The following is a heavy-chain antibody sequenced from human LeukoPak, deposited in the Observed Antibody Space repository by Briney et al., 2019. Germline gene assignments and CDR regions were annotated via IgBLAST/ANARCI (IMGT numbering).Heavy chain of an antibody. V-gene: IGHV6-1*01. CDR3: ARGSRGAAADGINWFDP. CDR1: GDSVSSNRVA. Sequence: SQTLSLTCAIPGDSVSSNRVAWNWIRQSPSRGLEWLGRTYYRSKWYFNYAPSVKTRITINPDTSKNQFSLQLKSVTPDDTAVYYCARGSRGAAADGINWFDPWGQGTLVTVSS. D-gene: IGHD6-13*01. CDR2: TYYRSKWYF. J-gene: IGHJ5*02.